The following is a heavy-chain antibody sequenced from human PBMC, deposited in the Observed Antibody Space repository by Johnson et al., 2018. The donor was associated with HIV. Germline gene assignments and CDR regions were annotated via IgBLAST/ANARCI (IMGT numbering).Heavy chain of an antibody. D-gene: IGHD6-19*01. Sequence: EQLVESGGGLVQPGGSLRLSCAASGFTVSSNYMNWVRQAPGKGLEWVSVIYSGGNTYYADSVKGRFTISRDNSKNTLYLQMNSLRAEDTALYYCARSGAGAAFDIWGQGTMVTVSS. J-gene: IGHJ3*02. CDR1: GFTVSSNY. CDR3: ARSGAGAAFDI. V-gene: IGHV3-66*01. CDR2: IYSGGNT.